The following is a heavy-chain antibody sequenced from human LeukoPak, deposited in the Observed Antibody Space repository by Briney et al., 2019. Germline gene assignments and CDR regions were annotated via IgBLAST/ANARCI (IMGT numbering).Heavy chain of an antibody. CDR1: GYTLTELS. CDR3: ARGSAVEMATTGDY. Sequence: ASVKASCKVSGYTLTELSMHWVRQAPGKGLEWMGGFDPEDGETVYAQKFQGRVTMTEDTSTDTAYMELSSLRSEDTAVYYCARGSAVEMATTGDYWGQGTLVTVSS. J-gene: IGHJ4*02. D-gene: IGHD5-24*01. V-gene: IGHV1-24*01. CDR2: FDPEDGET.